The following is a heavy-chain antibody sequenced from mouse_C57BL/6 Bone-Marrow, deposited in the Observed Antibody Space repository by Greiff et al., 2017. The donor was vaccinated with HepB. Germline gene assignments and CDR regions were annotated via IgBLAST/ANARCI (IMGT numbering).Heavy chain of an antibody. J-gene: IGHJ4*01. CDR3: ARGDYYGSSFYAMDY. CDR1: GYAFSSSW. V-gene: IGHV1-82*01. Sequence: VQLVESGPELVKPGASVKISCKASGYAFSSSWMNWVKQRPGKGLEWIGRIYPGDGDTNYNGKFKGKATLTADKSSSTAYMQLSSLTSEDSAVYFGARGDYYGSSFYAMDYWGQGTSVTVSS. CDR2: IYPGDGDT. D-gene: IGHD1-1*01.